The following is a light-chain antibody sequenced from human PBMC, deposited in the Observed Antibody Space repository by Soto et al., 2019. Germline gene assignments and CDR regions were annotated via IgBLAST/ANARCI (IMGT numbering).Light chain of an antibody. CDR2: AAS. V-gene: IGKV1-39*01. CDR3: HKRYSTPIT. J-gene: IGKJ5*01. CDR1: QTISSY. Sequence: DIQMSPSPSSLFASVGDRVTITCRASQTISSYLTWYQQKPGRDPKLLIYAASSLQSGVPSRFSGSGSGTDFTLTIRSLQPEDFATYYCHKRYSTPITFGQGTRLEIK.